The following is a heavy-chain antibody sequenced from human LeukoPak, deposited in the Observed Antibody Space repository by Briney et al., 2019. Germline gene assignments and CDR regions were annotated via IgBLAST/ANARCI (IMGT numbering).Heavy chain of an antibody. CDR3: ARASEDYDFSSEETRFDY. D-gene: IGHD3-3*01. J-gene: IGHJ4*02. CDR1: GYTFTGYY. V-gene: IGHV1-2*06. Sequence: ASVKVSCKASGYTFTGYYMHWVRQAPGQGLEWMGRINPNTGGTNYAQNFQGRVTMTRDTSISTACMEVRRLRSDDTAVYYCARASEDYDFSSEETRFDYWGQGTLVTVSS. CDR2: INPNTGGT.